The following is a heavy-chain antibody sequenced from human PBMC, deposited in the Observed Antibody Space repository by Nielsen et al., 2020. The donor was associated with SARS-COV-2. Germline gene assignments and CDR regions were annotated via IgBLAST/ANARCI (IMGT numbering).Heavy chain of an antibody. J-gene: IGHJ4*02. Sequence: WIRQPPGKGLEWIGSIYYSGSTYYNPSHKSRVTISVDTPKNQFSLKLSFETAADTAVYYCARLGDTAMVFDYWGQGTLVTVSS. CDR3: ARLGDTAMVFDY. V-gene: IGHV4-39*01. D-gene: IGHD5-18*01. CDR2: IYYSGST.